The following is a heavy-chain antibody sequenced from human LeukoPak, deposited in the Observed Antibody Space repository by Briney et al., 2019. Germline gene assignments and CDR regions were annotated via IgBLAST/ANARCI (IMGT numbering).Heavy chain of an antibody. V-gene: IGHV3-33*01. CDR2: IWYDGSNK. Sequence: GGSLRLSCAASGFTFSSYGMHWVRQAPGNAPHRPAVIWYDGSNKYYADSVKGRFTISRDNSKNTLYLQMNSLRAEDTAVYCCARQQYYYDSSGPDYYYYYMDVWGKGTTVTVSS. D-gene: IGHD3-22*01. J-gene: IGHJ6*03. CDR1: GFTFSSYG. CDR3: ARQQYYYDSSGPDYYYYYMDV.